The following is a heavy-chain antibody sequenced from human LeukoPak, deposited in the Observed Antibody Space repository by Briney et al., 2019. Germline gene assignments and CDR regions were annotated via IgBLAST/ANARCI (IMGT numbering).Heavy chain of an antibody. D-gene: IGHD3-10*01. V-gene: IGHV4-38-2*02. CDR1: GYSLSSGYY. CDR3: ARVLPHYYGSGTFFNPRRIFDY. Sequence: PSETLSLTCSVSGYSLSSGYYWGCLRPPPGKGPEWIGSIYHNGSSYYTPSLKSRVTISVEPSKNQFSLMLNSVTAADTALYYRARVLPHYYGSGTFFNPRRIFDYWGQGIRVTVSS. J-gene: IGHJ4*02. CDR2: IYHNGSS.